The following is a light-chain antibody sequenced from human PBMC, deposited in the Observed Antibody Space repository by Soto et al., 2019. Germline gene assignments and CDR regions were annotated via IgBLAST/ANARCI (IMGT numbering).Light chain of an antibody. CDR1: QTLNSY. Sequence: DIQMTQSPSSPSASVGDRVTITCRASQTLNSYLNWYQQKPPKAPKLLIYAASRLQSGVPSRFNGSGTTTDFTLTIASLQPEDFATYFCQQSFSSPPTFGQGTKL. CDR3: QQSFSSPPT. V-gene: IGKV1-39*01. CDR2: AAS. J-gene: IGKJ2*01.